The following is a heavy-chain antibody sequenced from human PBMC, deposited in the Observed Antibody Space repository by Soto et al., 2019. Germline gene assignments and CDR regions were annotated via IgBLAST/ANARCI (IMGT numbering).Heavy chain of an antibody. CDR1: GYTFTSYG. CDR3: ARGGDYYYGLDV. D-gene: IGHD3-16*01. V-gene: IGHV1-18*01. CDR2: ISAFNGQT. Sequence: ASVKVSCKASGYTFTSYGVSWVRQAPGQGLEWMGGISAFNGQTNYIQKVQGRVTLTTEASTSTAYMELRSLRSDDTAVYYCARGGDYYYGLDVWGQGTTVTVSS. J-gene: IGHJ6*02.